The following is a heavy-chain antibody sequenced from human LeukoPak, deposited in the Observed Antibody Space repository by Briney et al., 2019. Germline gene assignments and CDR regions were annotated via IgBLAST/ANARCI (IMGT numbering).Heavy chain of an antibody. CDR2: IIPILGIA. Sequence: GSSVKVSCKASGGTFSSYAISWVRQAPGQGLEWMGRIIPILGIANYAQKFQGRVTITADKSTSTAYMELSSLRSEDTAVYYCATGPSVWQPTYYFDYWGQGTLVTVSS. J-gene: IGHJ4*02. CDR3: ATGPSVWQPTYYFDY. CDR1: GGTFSSYA. V-gene: IGHV1-69*04. D-gene: IGHD3-16*01.